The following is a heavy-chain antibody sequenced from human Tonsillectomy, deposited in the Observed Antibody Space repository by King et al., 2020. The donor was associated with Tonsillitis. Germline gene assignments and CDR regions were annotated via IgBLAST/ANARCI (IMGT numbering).Heavy chain of an antibody. V-gene: IGHV1-58*02. CDR2: IVVGSGNT. D-gene: IGHD6-13*01. Sequence: QLVESGPEVKKPGTSVKVSCTASGFTFSNSAMQWVRQDRGQRLEWIGWIVVGSGNTNYAQKFQERVTITRDMSTSTTYMDLSSLRSEDTAVYYCAAHPYGSSWSRLYYYGMDVWGQGTTVTVSS. J-gene: IGHJ6*02. CDR3: AAHPYGSSWSRLYYYGMDV. CDR1: GFTFSNSA.